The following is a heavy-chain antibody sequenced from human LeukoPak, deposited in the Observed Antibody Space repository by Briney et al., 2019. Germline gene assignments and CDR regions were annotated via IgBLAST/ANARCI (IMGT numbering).Heavy chain of an antibody. V-gene: IGHV4-39*01. CDR1: GGSISSSSYY. D-gene: IGHD3-10*01. J-gene: IGHJ4*02. CDR2: IYSSGNT. Sequence: SETLSLTCSVSGGSISSSSYYWGWIRQPPGKGLEWIGSIYSSGNTYYNPSLKSRVTISVDTSKNQFSLRLYSVTAADTAVYYCATASYFGSGSYGYFDCWGQGTLVTVSS. CDR3: ATASYFGSGSYGYFDC.